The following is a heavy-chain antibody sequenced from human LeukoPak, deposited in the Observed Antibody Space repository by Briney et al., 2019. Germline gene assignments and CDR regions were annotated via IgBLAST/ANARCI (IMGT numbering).Heavy chain of an antibody. V-gene: IGHV3-66*02. D-gene: IGHD2-8*01. J-gene: IGHJ6*03. CDR1: GFSVTDYY. Sequence: PGGSLTLSCAVSGFSVTDYYMSWVRHSPGKGLEWLSVTYIAGTTHYASSLEGRFTVSKDSSKNALFLQMNTLRPDDTAVYYCARDGRIRGYYFMDVWGNGTSATVSS. CDR2: TYIAGTT. CDR3: ARDGRIRGYYFMDV.